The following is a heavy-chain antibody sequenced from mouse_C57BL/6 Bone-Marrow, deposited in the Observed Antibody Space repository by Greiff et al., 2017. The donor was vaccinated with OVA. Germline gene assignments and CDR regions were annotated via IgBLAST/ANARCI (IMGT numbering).Heavy chain of an antibody. CDR3: ERLRTTVHNMDY. Sequence: EVQLVESGGGLVKPGGSLKLSCAASGFTFSDYGMHWVRQAPEKGLEWVAYISSGSSTIYYADTVKGRFTISRDNATNTRYLQMTNSRSEDTAMDYCERLRTTVHNMDYWGQGTSVTVSS. D-gene: IGHD1-1*01. CDR2: ISSGSSTI. CDR1: GFTFSDYG. J-gene: IGHJ4*01. V-gene: IGHV5-17*01.